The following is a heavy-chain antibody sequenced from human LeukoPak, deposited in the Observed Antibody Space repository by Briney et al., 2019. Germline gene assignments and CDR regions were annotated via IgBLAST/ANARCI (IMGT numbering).Heavy chain of an antibody. Sequence: ASVKVSCKASGKTFTGDYMHWVRQAPGQGLEWMGWINPNSGGTNYAQKFQGRVTMTRDTSISTAYMELSRLRSDDTAVYYCATSYVSGSYLPPFDYWGQGTLVTVSS. D-gene: IGHD3-10*01. CDR3: ATSYVSGSYLPPFDY. J-gene: IGHJ4*02. V-gene: IGHV1-2*02. CDR2: INPNSGGT. CDR1: GKTFTGDY.